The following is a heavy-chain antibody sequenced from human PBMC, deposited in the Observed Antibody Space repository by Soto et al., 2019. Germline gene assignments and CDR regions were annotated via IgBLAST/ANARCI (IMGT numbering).Heavy chain of an antibody. V-gene: IGHV3-73*02. D-gene: IGHD6-13*01. CDR1: GFIFSGTT. J-gene: IGHJ4*02. CDR3: TLAPDGNNADY. Sequence: EVQLVESGGDLVQPGGSLKLSCAASGFIFSGTTIHWVRQASGEGLEWVGRIRGRADNYATGYAASVKGRFTISRDDSKKTAYLQMNSLKTEDTAVYFCTLAPDGNNADYWGQGTLVTVSS. CDR2: IRGRADNYAT.